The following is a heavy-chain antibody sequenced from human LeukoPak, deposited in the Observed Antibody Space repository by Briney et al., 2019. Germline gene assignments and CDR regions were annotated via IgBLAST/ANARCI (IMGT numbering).Heavy chain of an antibody. D-gene: IGHD6-6*01. Sequence: PSETLSLTCAVYGGSFSGYYWSWIRQPPGKGLEWIGEINHSGSTNYNPSLKSRVTISVDASKNQFSLKLSSVTAADTAVYYCARGGSSSMLMWYYYYGMDVWGQGTTVTVSS. CDR2: INHSGST. V-gene: IGHV4-34*01. J-gene: IGHJ6*02. CDR1: GGSFSGYY. CDR3: ARGGSSSMLMWYYYYGMDV.